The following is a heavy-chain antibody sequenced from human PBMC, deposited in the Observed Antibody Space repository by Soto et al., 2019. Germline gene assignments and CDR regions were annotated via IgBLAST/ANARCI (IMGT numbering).Heavy chain of an antibody. J-gene: IGHJ4*02. CDR3: VPNIEY. CDR2: ISNNSSHE. V-gene: IGHV3-30*03. CDR1: GFIFSDYG. Sequence: QVEVVQSGGGVVQPGKSVRLSCKASGFIFSDYGVHWARQAPGKGLQWVAFISNNSSHEYYADSVKGRFTISRDNSQNTVYLHLKSLRPEDTAVYYCVPNIEYWGQGTRVNVSP.